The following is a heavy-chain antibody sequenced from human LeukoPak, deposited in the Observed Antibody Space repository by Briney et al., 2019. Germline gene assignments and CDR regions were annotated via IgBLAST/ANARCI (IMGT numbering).Heavy chain of an antibody. V-gene: IGHV1-69*13. J-gene: IGHJ4*02. CDR3: ARLSTGGYYYGSGFDY. D-gene: IGHD3-10*01. CDR1: GGTFSSYG. CDR2: IIPSFGTA. Sequence: ASVKVSCKASGGTFSSYGISWVRQAPGQGLEWMGGIIPSFGTANYAQKFQGKVTITADESTSTAYMELSSLRSEDTAVYYCARLSTGGYYYGSGFDYWGQGTLVTVSS.